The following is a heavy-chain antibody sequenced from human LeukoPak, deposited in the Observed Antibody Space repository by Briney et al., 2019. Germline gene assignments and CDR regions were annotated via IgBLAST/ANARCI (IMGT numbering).Heavy chain of an antibody. Sequence: GGSLRLSCAASGFTFSSYGMHWVRQAPGKGLEWVAVIWYDGSNKYYADSVKGRFTISRDNSKNTLYLQMNSLRAEDTAVYYCANGDVEMALDYWGQGTLVTVSS. V-gene: IGHV3-30*02. CDR2: IWYDGSNK. CDR1: GFTFSSYG. J-gene: IGHJ4*02. D-gene: IGHD5-24*01. CDR3: ANGDVEMALDY.